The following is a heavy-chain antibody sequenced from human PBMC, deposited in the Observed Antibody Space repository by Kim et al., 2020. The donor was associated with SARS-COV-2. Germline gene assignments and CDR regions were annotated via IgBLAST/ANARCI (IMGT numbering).Heavy chain of an antibody. D-gene: IGHD1-26*01. CDR2: ITNSGDST. V-gene: IGHV3-23*01. CDR3: AKDGPTGASSDY. J-gene: IGHJ4*02. Sequence: GGSLRLSCAASGFTFSSYTMTWVRQAPGKWLEWVSAITNSGDSTYYADFVKGRFTISRDNSENTLYLQMNSLRAEDTAVYYCAKDGPTGASSDYRGQGTLVTVSS. CDR1: GFTFSSYT.